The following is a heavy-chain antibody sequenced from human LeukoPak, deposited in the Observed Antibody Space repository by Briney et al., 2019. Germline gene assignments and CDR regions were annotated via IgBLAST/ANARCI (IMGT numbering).Heavy chain of an antibody. V-gene: IGHV3-15*01. Sequence: GGSLRFSCAAAGFTFINAWMIWVRQAQGIGLEWIVRIKSKAGGETTDYVAPVKGSFTISRDTSKNMLYRHMNRLKTEDTAVNYGITTRGFSGYDLGYWGQGTLVTASS. CDR3: ITTRGFSGYDLGY. D-gene: IGHD5-12*01. J-gene: IGHJ4*02. CDR2: IKSKAGGETT. CDR1: GFTFINAW.